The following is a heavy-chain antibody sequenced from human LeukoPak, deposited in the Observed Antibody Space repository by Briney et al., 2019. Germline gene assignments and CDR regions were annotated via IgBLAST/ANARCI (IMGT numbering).Heavy chain of an antibody. CDR3: ARGGSFSPYYSDY. CDR1: GYSFTSYW. D-gene: IGHD1-26*01. J-gene: IGHJ4*02. CDR2: IYPGDSDT. V-gene: IGHV5-51*01. Sequence: GESLKISCKGSGYSFTSYWIAWVRQMPGKGLEWMGIIYPGDSDTRYRPSLQGQVTFSADKSISTAYLQWSSLKTSDTAMYYCARGGSFSPYYSDYWGQGTPVTVSS.